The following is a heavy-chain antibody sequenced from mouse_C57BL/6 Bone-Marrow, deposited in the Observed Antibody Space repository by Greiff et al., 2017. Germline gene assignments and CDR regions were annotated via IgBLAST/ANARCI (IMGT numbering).Heavy chain of an antibody. CDR3: VYYGSSYSAMDY. J-gene: IGHJ4*01. V-gene: IGHV1-63*01. D-gene: IGHD1-1*01. Sequence: QVHVKQSGAELVRPGTSVKMSCKASGYTFTNYWIGWAKQRPGHGLEWIGDIYPGGGYTNYNEKFKGKATLTADKSSSTAYMQFSSLTSEDSAIYYCVYYGSSYSAMDYWGQGTSVTVSS. CDR1: GYTFTNYW. CDR2: IYPGGGYT.